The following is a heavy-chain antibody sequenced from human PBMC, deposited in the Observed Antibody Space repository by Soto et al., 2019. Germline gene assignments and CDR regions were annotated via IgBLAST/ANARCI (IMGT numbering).Heavy chain of an antibody. CDR3: ARVYDFWNSCPPY. J-gene: IGHJ4*02. CDR1: GYTFTSYA. D-gene: IGHD3-3*01. Sequence: ASVKVSCKASGYTFTSYAMHWVRQAPGQRLEWMGWINAGNGNTKYSQKFQGRVTITRDTSASTAYMELSSLRSEDTAVYYCARVYDFWNSCPPYWGQGTLVTVSS. V-gene: IGHV1-3*01. CDR2: INAGNGNT.